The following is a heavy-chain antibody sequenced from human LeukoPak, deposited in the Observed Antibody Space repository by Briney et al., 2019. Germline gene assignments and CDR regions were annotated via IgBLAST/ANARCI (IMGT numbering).Heavy chain of an antibody. Sequence: PGGSLRLSCAASGFSFSDHFVSWIRQAPGKGLEWISYISGSGSIIHHADSVKGRFTISRDNAKNSLYLQMNSLRAEDTAVYYCARPEGSSVEYWGLGTLVTVSS. CDR2: ISGSGSII. V-gene: IGHV3-11*01. CDR1: GFSFSDHF. J-gene: IGHJ4*02. CDR3: ARPEGSSVEY. D-gene: IGHD6-6*01.